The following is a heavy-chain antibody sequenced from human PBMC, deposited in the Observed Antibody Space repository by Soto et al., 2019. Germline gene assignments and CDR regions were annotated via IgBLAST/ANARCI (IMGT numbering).Heavy chain of an antibody. CDR1: GFTFSSYA. D-gene: IGHD2-2*01. V-gene: IGHV3-30-3*01. J-gene: IGHJ4*02. Sequence: PGESLRLSCAASGFTFSSYAMHWVRQAPGKGLEWVAVISYDGSNKYYADSVKGRFTISRDNSKNTLYLQMNSLRAEDTAVYYCARDMSRDIVVVPAAPVDYWGQGTLVTVSS. CDR3: ARDMSRDIVVVPAAPVDY. CDR2: ISYDGSNK.